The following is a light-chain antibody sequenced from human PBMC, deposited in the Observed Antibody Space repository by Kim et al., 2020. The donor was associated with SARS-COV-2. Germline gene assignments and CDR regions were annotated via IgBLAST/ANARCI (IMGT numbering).Light chain of an antibody. V-gene: IGKV3-20*01. CDR2: GGG. J-gene: IGKJ2*01. CDR3: QQYGSTPEYT. CDR1: QGVSGSY. Sequence: AGGSAAVGGRASQGVSGSYLGWDQQKPGQAPRLRINGGGRRAACIPDRFSGRGSGTEVTLTISRLEPEDFAVYYGQQYGSTPEYTCGQGTKLEIK.